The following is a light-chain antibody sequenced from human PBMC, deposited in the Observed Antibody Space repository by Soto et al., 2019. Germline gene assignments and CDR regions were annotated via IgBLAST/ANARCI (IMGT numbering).Light chain of an antibody. Sequence: DVVMTQSPLSLPVTLGQPASISCRSSQSLVYGSGNIYLNWFQQRPGQSPRRLIYMVSIRDSGVPDRFSGSGSGTDFTLKISRVEAEDVGVYYCMQGTHWPFTLGPGTRWISN. J-gene: IGKJ3*01. CDR1: QSLVYGSGNIY. V-gene: IGKV2-30*01. CDR3: MQGTHWPFT. CDR2: MVS.